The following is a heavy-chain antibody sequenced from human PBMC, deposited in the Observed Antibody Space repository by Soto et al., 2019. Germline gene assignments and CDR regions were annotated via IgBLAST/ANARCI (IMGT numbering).Heavy chain of an antibody. D-gene: IGHD3-9*01. J-gene: IGHJ4*02. CDR1: GFTFSSYS. V-gene: IGHV3-21*01. Sequence: EVQLVESGGGLVKPGGSLRLSCAASGFTFSSYSMNWVRQAPGKGLEWVSSISSSSYIYYADSVKGRFTISRDNAKNSLYLQMNSLRAEDTAVYYCARDLSYYDILTGLDYWGQGTLVTVSS. CDR3: ARDLSYYDILTGLDY. CDR2: ISSSSYI.